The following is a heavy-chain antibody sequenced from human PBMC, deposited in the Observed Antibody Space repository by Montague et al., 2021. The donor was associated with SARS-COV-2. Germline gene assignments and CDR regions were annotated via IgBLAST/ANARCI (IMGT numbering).Heavy chain of an antibody. CDR1: GGSISSYY. Sequence: SETLSLTCTVSGGSISSYYWSWIRQPPGKGLGWIGYIYYSGSTNYNPSLKSRVTISVDTSKNQFSLKLSSVTAADTAVYYCARDRVPPDYGDAFDLWGQGTLVTVSS. D-gene: IGHD4/OR15-4a*01. CDR2: IYYSGST. V-gene: IGHV4-59*01. J-gene: IGHJ3*01. CDR3: ARDRVPPDYGDAFDL.